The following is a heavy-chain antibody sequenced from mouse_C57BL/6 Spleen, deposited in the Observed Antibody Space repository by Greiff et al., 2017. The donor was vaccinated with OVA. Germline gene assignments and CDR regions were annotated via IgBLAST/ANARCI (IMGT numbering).Heavy chain of an antibody. CDR1: GYTFTSYD. D-gene: IGHD1-1*01. V-gene: IGHV1-85*01. CDR2: IYPRDGST. Sequence: QVQLQQSGPELVKPGASVKLSCKASGYTFTSYDINWVKQRPGQGLEWIGWIYPRDGSTKYNEKFKGKATLTVDTSSSTAYMELHSLTSEDSAVYFCARSDYCGSSYYAMDYWGQGTSVTVSS. CDR3: ARSDYCGSSYYAMDY. J-gene: IGHJ4*01.